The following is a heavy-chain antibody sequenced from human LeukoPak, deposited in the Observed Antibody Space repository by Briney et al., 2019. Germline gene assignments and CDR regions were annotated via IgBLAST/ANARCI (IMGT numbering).Heavy chain of an antibody. D-gene: IGHD3-22*01. CDR2: ISSSSYI. CDR1: GFTFSSYS. J-gene: IGHJ3*02. Sequence: GGSLRLSCAASGFTFSSYSMNWVRQAPGKGLEWVSSISSSSYIYYADSVKGRFTISRDNAKNSLYLQMNSLRAEDTAVYYCAKGNYDSSGYPDAFDIWGQGTMVTVSS. CDR3: AKGNYDSSGYPDAFDI. V-gene: IGHV3-21*04.